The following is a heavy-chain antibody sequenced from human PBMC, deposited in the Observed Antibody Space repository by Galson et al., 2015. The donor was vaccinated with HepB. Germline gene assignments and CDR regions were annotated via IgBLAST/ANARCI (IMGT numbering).Heavy chain of an antibody. CDR3: ARLYCSGCSCYFDY. Sequence: SLRLSCAASGFTFSSYAMHWVRQAPGKGLEYVSAINHNGGSKNYASSVKGRFTISRDNSKNTLYLQMGSLRAEDMAVYYCARLYCSGCSCYFDYWGQGTLVTVSA. CDR1: GFTFSSYA. J-gene: IGHJ4*02. CDR2: INHNGGSK. V-gene: IGHV3-64*01. D-gene: IGHD2-15*01.